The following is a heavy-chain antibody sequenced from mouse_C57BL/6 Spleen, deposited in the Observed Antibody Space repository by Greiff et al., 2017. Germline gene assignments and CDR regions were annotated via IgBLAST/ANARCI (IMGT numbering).Heavy chain of an antibody. D-gene: IGHD3-1*01. Sequence: QVQLQQSGAELVRPGTSVKMSCKASGYTFTNYWIGWAKQRPGHGLEWIGDIYPGGGYTNYNEKFKGKATLTADKSSSNAYMQFSSLTSEDSSIYYCGRIGAEGGDFDYWGQGTTLTVSS. CDR2: IYPGGGYT. V-gene: IGHV1-63*01. CDR1: GYTFTNYW. CDR3: GRIGAEGGDFDY. J-gene: IGHJ2*01.